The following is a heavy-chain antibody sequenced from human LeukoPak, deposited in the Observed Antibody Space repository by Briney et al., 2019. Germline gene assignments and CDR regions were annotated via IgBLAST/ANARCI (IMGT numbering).Heavy chain of an antibody. D-gene: IGHD3-16*01. V-gene: IGHV3-7*03. Sequence: GGSLRLSCVASGFTLSSYWTSWVRQAPGKGLEWVASINHNGNVNYYVDSVKGRFTISRDNAKNSLYLQMSNLRAEDTAVYFCARGGGLDVWGQGATVTVSS. CDR2: INHNGNVN. CDR3: ARGGGLDV. CDR1: GFTLSSYW. J-gene: IGHJ6*02.